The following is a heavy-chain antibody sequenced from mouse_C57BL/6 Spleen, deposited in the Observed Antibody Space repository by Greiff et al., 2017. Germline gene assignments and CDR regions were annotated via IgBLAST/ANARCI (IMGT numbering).Heavy chain of an antibody. Sequence: QVQLQQPGAELVRPGSSVKLSCKASGYTFTSYWMHWVKQRPIQGLEWIGNIDPSDSETHYTQKFKDKATLTVDKSSSTAYMQLSSLTSEDSAVYYCAQGDGNYGYFDVWGTGTTVTVSS. V-gene: IGHV1-52*01. CDR1: GYTFTSYW. J-gene: IGHJ1*03. CDR2: IDPSDSET. CDR3: AQGDGNYGYFDV. D-gene: IGHD2-1*01.